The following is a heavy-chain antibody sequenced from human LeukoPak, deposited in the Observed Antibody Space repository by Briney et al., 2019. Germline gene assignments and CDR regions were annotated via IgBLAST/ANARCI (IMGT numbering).Heavy chain of an antibody. CDR2: ISYDGSNK. D-gene: IGHD5-18*01. J-gene: IGHJ4*02. Sequence: KTGGSLRLSCAASGFTFSSYAMHWVRQAPGKGLEWVAVISYDGSNKYYADSVKGRFTISRDNAKNTLYLQMNSLRAEDTAVYYCAREGYSYGLDYWGQGTLVTVSS. CDR3: AREGYSYGLDY. CDR1: GFTFSSYA. V-gene: IGHV3-30-3*01.